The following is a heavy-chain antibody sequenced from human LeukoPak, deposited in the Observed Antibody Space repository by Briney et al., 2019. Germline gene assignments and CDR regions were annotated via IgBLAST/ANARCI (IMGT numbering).Heavy chain of an antibody. J-gene: IGHJ4*02. D-gene: IGHD5-24*01. Sequence: GGSLRLSCAASGFTFSTYAMHWVRQAPGKGLEWVAVISYDGSNKYYADSVKGRFTISRDNAKNSLYLQMNSLRVEDTAVYYCAKEGRSLQTYWGQGTLVTVSS. CDR3: AKEGRSLQTY. CDR1: GFTFSTYA. CDR2: ISYDGSNK. V-gene: IGHV3-30-3*01.